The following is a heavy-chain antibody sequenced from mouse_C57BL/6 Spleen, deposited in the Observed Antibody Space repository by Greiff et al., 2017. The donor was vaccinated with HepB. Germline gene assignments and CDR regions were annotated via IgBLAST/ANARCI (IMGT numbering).Heavy chain of an antibody. V-gene: IGHV1-59*01. CDR3: ARDYGSTYYFDY. Sequence: QVQLQQPGAELVRPGTSVKLSCKASGYTFTSYFMHWVKQRPGQGLEWIGVIDPSDSYTNYNQKFKGKATLTVDTSSSTAYMQLSSLTSEDSAVYYCARDYGSTYYFDYWGQGTTLTVSS. D-gene: IGHD1-1*01. J-gene: IGHJ2*01. CDR1: GYTFTSYF. CDR2: IDPSDSYT.